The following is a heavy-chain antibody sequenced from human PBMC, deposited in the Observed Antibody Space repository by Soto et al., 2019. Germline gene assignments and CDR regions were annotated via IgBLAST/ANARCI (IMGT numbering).Heavy chain of an antibody. Sequence: LSCAASGFTFSSYAMHWVRQAPGKGLEWVAVITYDGSNKYYEDSVKGRFTISRDNSKNTLYLQMNSQRAENTAVYYCARDTIGNNYYYYGMDVWGQGTTVTVSS. D-gene: IGHD1-1*01. CDR3: ARDTIGNNYYYYGMDV. J-gene: IGHJ6*02. CDR1: GFTFSSYA. V-gene: IGHV3-30-3*01. CDR2: ITYDGSNK.